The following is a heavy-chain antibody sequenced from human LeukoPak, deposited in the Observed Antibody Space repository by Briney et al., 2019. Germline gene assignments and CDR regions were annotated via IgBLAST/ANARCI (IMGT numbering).Heavy chain of an antibody. J-gene: IGHJ4*02. V-gene: IGHV3-20*04. CDR2: INWNGGST. CDR1: GFTFDDYG. D-gene: IGHD3-10*01. CDR3: AKEGWFGELFFDY. Sequence: GGSLRLSCAASGFTFDDYGMSWVRQAPGKGLEWVSGINWNGGSTGYADSVKGRFTISRDNSKNTLYLQMNSLRAEDTAVYYCAKEGWFGELFFDYWGQGTLVTVSS.